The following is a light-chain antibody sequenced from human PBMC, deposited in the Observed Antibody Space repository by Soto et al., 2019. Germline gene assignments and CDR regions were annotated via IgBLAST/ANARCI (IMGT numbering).Light chain of an antibody. CDR2: GAS. V-gene: IGKV3-20*01. CDR3: QQYSSSPLLT. Sequence: QPAATLTLSPFQTPILYLMASQSVSRNLAWYQQRPGQAPRLLIYGASSRAPGIPDRFSGSGSGTDFTLSISRLEPEDFAVYYCQQYSSSPLLTSGGGTKVDIK. CDR1: QSVSRN. J-gene: IGKJ4*01.